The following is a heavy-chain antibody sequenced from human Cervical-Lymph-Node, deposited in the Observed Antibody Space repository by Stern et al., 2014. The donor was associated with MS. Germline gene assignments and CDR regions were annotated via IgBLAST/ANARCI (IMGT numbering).Heavy chain of an antibody. Sequence: MQLVESGAEVTKPGSSVKVSCKASGGTFSKFPSSWVRQAPGHGLEWMGGIFPVFGTPTYAQEFRGRVTITADVSTSTVYMELSSLRSDDTAVYYCSETSDRWYSLGYDLWGQGTLVTVSS. CDR1: GGTFSKFP. CDR3: SETSDRWYSLGYDL. V-gene: IGHV1-69*01. D-gene: IGHD6-13*01. J-gene: IGHJ5*02. CDR2: IFPVFGTP.